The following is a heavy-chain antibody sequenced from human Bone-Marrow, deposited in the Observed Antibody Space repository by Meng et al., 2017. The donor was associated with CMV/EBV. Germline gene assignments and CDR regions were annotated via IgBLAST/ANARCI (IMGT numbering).Heavy chain of an antibody. CDR1: GFTFSSYS. CDR2: IRSSSSYI. CDR3: ARDGDYYYGMDV. D-gene: IGHD3-16*01. J-gene: IGHJ6*02. V-gene: IGHV3-21*01. Sequence: GGSLRLSCAASGFTFSSYSMNWVGQAPGKGLEWVSSIRSSSSYIYYADSVKGRFTISRDNAKNSLYLQMNSLRAEDTAVYDCARDGDYYYGMDVWGQGPTVTVSS.